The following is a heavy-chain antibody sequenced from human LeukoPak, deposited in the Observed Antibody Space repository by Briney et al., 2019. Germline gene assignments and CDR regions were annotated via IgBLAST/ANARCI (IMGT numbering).Heavy chain of an antibody. D-gene: IGHD3-10*01. J-gene: IGHJ4*02. V-gene: IGHV4-59*08. CDR3: ARYGSSRNLDY. Sequence: KPSETLSLTCTVSGGSISGYYWSWVRQPPGKGLEWIGYIYYSGSTSYNPSLKSRVTISVDTSKNQFSLKLSSVAAADTAVYYCARYGSSRNLDYWGQGTLVTVSS. CDR2: IYYSGST. CDR1: GGSISGYY.